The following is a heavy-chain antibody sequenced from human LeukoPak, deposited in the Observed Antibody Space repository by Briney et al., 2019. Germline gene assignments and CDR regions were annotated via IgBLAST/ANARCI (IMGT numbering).Heavy chain of an antibody. Sequence: ASVKVSCKASGYTFTGYYMHWVRQAPGQGLEWMGWINPNSGGTNYAQKFQGRVTMTGDTSISTAYMELSRLRSDDTAVYYCARGYAGIAVAGRYYFDYWGQGTLVTVSS. CDR1: GYTFTGYY. D-gene: IGHD6-19*01. CDR3: ARGYAGIAVAGRYYFDY. CDR2: INPNSGGT. J-gene: IGHJ4*02. V-gene: IGHV1-2*02.